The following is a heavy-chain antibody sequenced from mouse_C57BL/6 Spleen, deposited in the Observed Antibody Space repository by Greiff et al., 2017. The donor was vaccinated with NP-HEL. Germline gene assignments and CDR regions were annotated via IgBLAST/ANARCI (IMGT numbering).Heavy chain of an antibody. CDR1: GYAFSSSW. D-gene: IGHD1-1*02. CDR2: IYPGDGDT. CDR3: GRDEVAPYYYAMDY. V-gene: IGHV1-82*01. J-gene: IGHJ4*01. Sequence: VQLQQSGPELVKPGASVKISCKASGYAFSSSWMNWVKQRPGKGLEWIGRIYPGDGDTNYNGKFKGKATLTADKSSSTAYMQRSSLTSEDSAVYFCGRDEVAPYYYAMDYWGQGTSVTVSA.